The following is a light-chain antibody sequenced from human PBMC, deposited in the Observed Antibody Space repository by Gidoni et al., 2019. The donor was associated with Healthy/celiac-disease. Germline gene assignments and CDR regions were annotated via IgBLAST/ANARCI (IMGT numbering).Light chain of an antibody. CDR2: GSS. CDR3: QQYNNWPPNT. V-gene: IGKV3-15*01. CDR1: QSVSSN. Sequence: ELVITQSPATLSVSPVERATRSCMVSQSVSSNLSWYQQKPGQAPRLLIYGSSTRATGIPARFSGSGSGTEFTLPISSLQSEDFAVYYCQQYNNWPPNTFGQGTKLEIK. J-gene: IGKJ2*01.